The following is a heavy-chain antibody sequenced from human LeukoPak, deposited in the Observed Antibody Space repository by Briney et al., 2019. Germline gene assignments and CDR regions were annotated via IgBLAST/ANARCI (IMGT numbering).Heavy chain of an antibody. CDR2: IYYSGST. V-gene: IGHV4-59*01. Sequence: PSETLSLTCTVSGGSISSYYWSWIRQPPGKGLEWIGYIYYSGSTSYNPSLKSRVTISVDTSKNQFSLKLSSVTAADTAVYYCARWIGDYGDYWGQGTLVTVSS. D-gene: IGHD2-2*03. CDR3: ARWIGDYGDY. CDR1: GGSISSYY. J-gene: IGHJ4*02.